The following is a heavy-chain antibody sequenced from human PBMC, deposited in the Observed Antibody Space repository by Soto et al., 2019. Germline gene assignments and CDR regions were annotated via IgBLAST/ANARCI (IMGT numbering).Heavy chain of an antibody. CDR2: IKTNAEGGTT. Sequence: EVQLVESGGGFIYPGGSLRLSCAASGLTISNAWMNWVRQAPGKGLEWVGRIKTNAEGGTTDYAAAVKGRFTVSRDDSRNTLYLQMNSLKTVDTAVYYCTTGSVEGVWGQGTTVTVS. CDR1: GLTISNAW. D-gene: IGHD2-15*01. V-gene: IGHV3-15*07. CDR3: TTGSVEGV. J-gene: IGHJ6*02.